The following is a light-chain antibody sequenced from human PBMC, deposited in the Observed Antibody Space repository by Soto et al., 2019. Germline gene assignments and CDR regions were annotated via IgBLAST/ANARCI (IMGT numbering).Light chain of an antibody. V-gene: IGKV3-15*01. J-gene: IGKJ4*01. CDR2: VAS. Sequence: EVVMTQSPATVSVSPGEGVTLSCRASQTISNDLAWYQQKPAQAPRLLIYVASTRATGVPARFSGGGSGTEFTLTISSMQSEYFAFYYCQQNNKWPPVTFGGGTKVEIK. CDR1: QTISND. CDR3: QQNNKWPPVT.